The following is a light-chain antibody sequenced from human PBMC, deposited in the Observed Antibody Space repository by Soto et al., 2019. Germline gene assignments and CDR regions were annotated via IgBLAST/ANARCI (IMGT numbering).Light chain of an antibody. V-gene: IGKV3-15*01. CDR2: GAS. CDR3: QQYNKLPPYT. CDR1: QSVSSN. J-gene: IGKJ2*01. Sequence: EIVMTQSPANLSVSPGERATLSCRASQSVSSNLAWYQQKPGQGPRLLIYGASTRATGIPARFSGSGSGTEFTLTISSLQSEDFAVYYGQQYNKLPPYTFGQGTKVEIK.